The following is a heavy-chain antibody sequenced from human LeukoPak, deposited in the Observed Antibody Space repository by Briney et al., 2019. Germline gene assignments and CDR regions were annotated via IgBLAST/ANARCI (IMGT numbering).Heavy chain of an antibody. D-gene: IGHD6-19*01. CDR3: ARDLHLGWYGFDF. Sequence: SETLSLTCTVSGGSISSSSYYWGWIRQPPGKGLEWIGSIYYSGSTYYNPSLKSRVTMSADTSKNQFSLKMISVTVADTAVYYCARDLHLGWYGFDFWGQGTLVTVSS. V-gene: IGHV4-39*07. J-gene: IGHJ4*02. CDR1: GGSISSSSYY. CDR2: IYYSGST.